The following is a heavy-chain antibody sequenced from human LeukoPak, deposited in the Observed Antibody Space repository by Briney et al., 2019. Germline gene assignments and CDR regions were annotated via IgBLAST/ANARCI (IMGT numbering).Heavy chain of an antibody. CDR3: AGHPRYCSSTSCLYGMDV. V-gene: IGHV3-33*01. J-gene: IGHJ6*04. CDR1: GFTFSSYG. Sequence: GRSLRLSYAASGFTFSSYGMHWVRQAPGKGLEWVAVIRYDGSNKYYADSVKGRFTISRDNSKNTLYLQMNSLRAEDTAVYYCAGHPRYCSSTSCLYGMDVWGKGTTVTVSS. CDR2: IRYDGSNK. D-gene: IGHD2-2*01.